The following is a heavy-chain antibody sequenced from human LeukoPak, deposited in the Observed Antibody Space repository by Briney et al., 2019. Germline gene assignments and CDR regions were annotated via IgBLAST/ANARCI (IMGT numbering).Heavy chain of an antibody. Sequence: PGGSLRLSCAASGFTFSSYSMNWVRQAPGKGLEWVSSISSSNSYIYYADSVKGRFTISRDNAKNSLYLQMNSLRAEDTAVYYCARDRRSIAARFGFAPWGQGTLVTVSS. D-gene: IGHD6-6*01. CDR2: ISSSNSYI. CDR1: GFTFSSYS. CDR3: ARDRRSIAARFGFAP. J-gene: IGHJ5*02. V-gene: IGHV3-21*01.